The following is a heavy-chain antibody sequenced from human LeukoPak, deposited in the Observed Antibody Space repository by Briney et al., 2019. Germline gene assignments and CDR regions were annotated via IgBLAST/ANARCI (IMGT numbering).Heavy chain of an antibody. CDR1: GFTVSSNY. Sequence: TGGSLRLSCAASGFTVSSNYMSWVRQAPGKGLEWVSVIYSGGSTYYADSVKGRFTISRDNAKNSLYLQMNSLRAEDTAVYYCARPRGGYGPGDYWGQGTLVTVSS. D-gene: IGHD3-16*01. CDR3: ARPRGGYGPGDY. CDR2: IYSGGST. V-gene: IGHV3-53*01. J-gene: IGHJ4*02.